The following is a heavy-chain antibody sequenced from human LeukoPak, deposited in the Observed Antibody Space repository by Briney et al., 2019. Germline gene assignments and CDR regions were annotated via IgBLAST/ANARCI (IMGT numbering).Heavy chain of an antibody. CDR1: GFTVSGNY. J-gene: IGHJ3*02. Sequence: GGSLRLSCAASGFTVSGNYMSWVRQAPGKGLEWVSIIYSGASAYYADSVKGRFTISRDKSKNTLYLQMNSLRAEDTAVYYCAREGVYGDYGEAFDIWGQGTMVTVSS. V-gene: IGHV3-66*01. CDR2: IYSGASA. CDR3: AREGVYGDYGEAFDI. D-gene: IGHD4-17*01.